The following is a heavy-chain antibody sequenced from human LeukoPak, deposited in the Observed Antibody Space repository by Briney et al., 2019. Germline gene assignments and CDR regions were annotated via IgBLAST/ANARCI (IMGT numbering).Heavy chain of an antibody. Sequence: GGSLRHSCAASGFTFSSYWMSWVRQAPGKGLEWVANIKQDGSEKYYVDSVKGRFTISRDNAKNTLYLQMNSLRAEDTAVYYCAKATQGFYYYYTDVWGKGTTVTVSS. J-gene: IGHJ6*03. V-gene: IGHV3-7*03. CDR3: AKATQGFYYYYTDV. CDR1: GFTFSSYW. CDR2: IKQDGSEK.